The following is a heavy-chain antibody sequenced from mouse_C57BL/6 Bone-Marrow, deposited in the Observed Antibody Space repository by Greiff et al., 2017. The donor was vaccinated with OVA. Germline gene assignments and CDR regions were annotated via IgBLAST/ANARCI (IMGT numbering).Heavy chain of an antibody. V-gene: IGHV5-12*01. J-gene: IGHJ3*01. CDR3: ARGDYGYVAWFAY. CDR2: ISNGGGST. D-gene: IGHD2-2*01. Sequence: EVHLVESGGGLVQPGGSLKLSCAASGFTFSDYYMYWVRQTPEKRLEWVAYISNGGGSTYYPDTVKGRFTISRDNAKNTLYLQMSRLKSEDTAMYYCARGDYGYVAWFAYWGQGTLVTVSA. CDR1: GFTFSDYY.